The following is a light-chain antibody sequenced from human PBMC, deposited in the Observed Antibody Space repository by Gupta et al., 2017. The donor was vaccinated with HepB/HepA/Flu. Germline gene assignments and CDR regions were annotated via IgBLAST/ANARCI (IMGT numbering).Light chain of an antibody. J-gene: IGLJ2*01. Sequence: QSALTQPASVSGPPGQSITTSCTGTSSDVGGYKYVSWYQQPPGKVPKLMIYDVSNRPSGVANRFSGSKSGNTASLTLSGLQAEDEADYYCSSYTTTTTVVFGGGTKLTVL. V-gene: IGLV2-14*03. CDR3: SSYTTTTTVV. CDR1: SSDVGGYKY. CDR2: DVS.